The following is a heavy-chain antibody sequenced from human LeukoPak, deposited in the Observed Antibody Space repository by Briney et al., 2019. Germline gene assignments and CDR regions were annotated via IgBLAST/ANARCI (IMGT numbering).Heavy chain of an antibody. Sequence: NPGGSLRLSCAASGFPFKDQYMSWIRQAPGKGLEWISYIDSSGGSLYYAPSVKGRFTISRDNAKNSLYLQMNSLRVEDTAMYYCARDERCFDWYYMDVWGEGTPVTVSS. J-gene: IGHJ6*03. CDR2: IDSSGGSL. V-gene: IGHV3-11*01. CDR3: ARDERCFDWYYMDV. D-gene: IGHD3-9*01. CDR1: GFPFKDQY.